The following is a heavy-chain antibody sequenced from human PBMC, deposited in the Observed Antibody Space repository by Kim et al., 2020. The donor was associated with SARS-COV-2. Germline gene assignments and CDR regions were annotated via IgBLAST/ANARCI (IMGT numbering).Heavy chain of an antibody. CDR2: TYYRSKWYN. Sequence: SQTLSLTCAISGDSVSSNSAAWNWIRQSPSRGLEWLGRTYYRSKWYNDYAVSVKSRITINPDTSKNQFSLQLNSVTPEDTAVYYCARTYYYDSSGYWGDAFDIWGQGTMVTVSS. V-gene: IGHV6-1*01. J-gene: IGHJ3*02. D-gene: IGHD3-22*01. CDR1: GDSVSSNSAA. CDR3: ARTYYYDSSGYWGDAFDI.